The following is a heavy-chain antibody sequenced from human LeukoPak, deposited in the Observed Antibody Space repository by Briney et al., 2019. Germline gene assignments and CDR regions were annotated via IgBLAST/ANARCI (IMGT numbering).Heavy chain of an antibody. CDR3: AKGPLRGTAAAIDY. D-gene: IGHD2-2*01. J-gene: IGHJ4*02. CDR2: ISYDGRNI. Sequence: GKSLRLSCAASGFTFNNYGMHWVRQAPGKGLEWVAVISYDGRNIHYPDSVKGRFAISRDISTDTLWLQMDSLRTEDTAVYYCAKGPLRGTAAAIDYWGQGTLVTVSS. V-gene: IGHV3-30*18. CDR1: GFTFNNYG.